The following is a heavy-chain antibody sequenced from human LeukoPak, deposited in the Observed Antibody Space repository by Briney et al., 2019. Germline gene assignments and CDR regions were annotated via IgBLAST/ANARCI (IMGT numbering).Heavy chain of an antibody. D-gene: IGHD6-13*01. CDR2: INPNSGGT. Sequence: ASVKVSCKASGYTFTDHYMHWVRQAPGQGFEWMGRINPNSGGTNYAQKLQGRVTMTRDTSISTAYMELSRLRSDDTAVYYCARSSSWYFGAFDIWGQGTMVTVSS. J-gene: IGHJ3*02. CDR1: GYTFTDHY. V-gene: IGHV1-2*06. CDR3: ARSSSWYFGAFDI.